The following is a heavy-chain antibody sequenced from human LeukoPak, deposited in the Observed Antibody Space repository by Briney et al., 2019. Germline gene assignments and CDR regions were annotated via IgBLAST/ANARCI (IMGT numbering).Heavy chain of an antibody. V-gene: IGHV4-59*12. CDR1: GDSISSYY. J-gene: IGHJ4*02. Sequence: PSETLSLTCTVSGDSISSYYWSWIRQPPGKGLEWIGYIYYSGSTNYNPSLKSRVTISVDTSKNQFSLKLSSVTAADTAVYYCARDVGARLPGFWGQGTLVTVSS. CDR3: ARDVGARLPGF. D-gene: IGHD6-6*01. CDR2: IYYSGST.